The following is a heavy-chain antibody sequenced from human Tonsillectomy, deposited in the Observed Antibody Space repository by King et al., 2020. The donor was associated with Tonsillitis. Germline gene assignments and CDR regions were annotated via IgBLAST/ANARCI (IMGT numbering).Heavy chain of an antibody. CDR1: GFTFSSYN. J-gene: IGHJ6*02. D-gene: IGHD2-2*01. Sequence: QLVQSGGGLVKPGGSLRLSCAASGFTFSSYNMNWVRQAPGKGLEWVSSISYSSSYIYYADSVKGRFTISRDNAKNSLYLQMNSLRAEDTAVYYCARGVLSTSWGMDGWSQGTTVTVSS. V-gene: IGHV3-21*01. CDR2: ISYSSSYI. CDR3: ARGVLSTSWGMDG.